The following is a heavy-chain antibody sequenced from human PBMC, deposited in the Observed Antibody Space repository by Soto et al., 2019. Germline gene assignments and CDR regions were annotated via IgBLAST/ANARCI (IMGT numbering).Heavy chain of an antibody. J-gene: IGHJ6*02. CDR1: GFTFSSYA. D-gene: IGHD2-2*02. V-gene: IGHV3-30-3*01. CDR3: ARVVCSSTSCYSAYQYYGMDV. CDR2: ISYDGSNK. Sequence: GGSLRLSCAASGFTFSSYAVHWVRQAPGKGLEWVAVISYDGSNKYYADSVKGRFTISRDNSKSTLYLQMNSLRAEDTAVYYCARVVCSSTSCYSAYQYYGMDVWGQGTTVTVSS.